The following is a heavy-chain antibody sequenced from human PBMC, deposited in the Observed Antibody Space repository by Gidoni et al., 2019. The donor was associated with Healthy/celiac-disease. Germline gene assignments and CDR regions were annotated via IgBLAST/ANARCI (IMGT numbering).Heavy chain of an antibody. CDR3: ARGRRFLEWSPLDY. V-gene: IGHV4-61*02. J-gene: IGHJ4*02. CDR1: GGSISSGSYY. CDR2: SYTSGST. D-gene: IGHD3-3*01. Sequence: QVQLQESGPGLVKPSQTLSLTCTVSGGSISSGSYYWSWIRQPAGKGLEWIGRSYTSGSTNYNPSLKSRVTISVDTSKNQFSLKLSSVTAADTAGYYCARGRRFLEWSPLDYWGQGTLVTVSS.